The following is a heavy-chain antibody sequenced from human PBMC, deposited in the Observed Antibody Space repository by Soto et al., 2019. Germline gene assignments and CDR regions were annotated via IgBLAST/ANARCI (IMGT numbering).Heavy chain of an antibody. J-gene: IGHJ5*02. CDR2: ISGSGRTI. Sequence: QVQLVESGGGLVKPGGSLRLSCAASGIVFSDYMSWVRQAPGKGLEWLSYISGSGRTIYSADSVKGRFTISRDNATNSLYLQMNHVRTEDTAVYYCARLPFPWGWFDPWGQGTLVTVSS. D-gene: IGHD3-16*01. CDR1: GIVFSDY. V-gene: IGHV3-11*01. CDR3: ARLPFPWGWFDP.